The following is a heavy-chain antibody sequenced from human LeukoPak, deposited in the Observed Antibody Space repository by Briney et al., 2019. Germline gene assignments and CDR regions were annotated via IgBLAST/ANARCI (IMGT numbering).Heavy chain of an antibody. CDR2: IRYDGSNK. CDR3: ARAGSITIFGVVIMAAFDI. V-gene: IGHV3-30*02. Sequence: PGGSLRLSCAASGFTFSSYGMHWVRQAPGKGLEWVAFIRYDGSNKYYVDSVKGRFTISRDNSKNTLYLQMNSLRAEDTAVYYCARAGSITIFGVVIMAAFDIWGQGTMVTVSS. CDR1: GFTFSSYG. D-gene: IGHD3-3*01. J-gene: IGHJ3*02.